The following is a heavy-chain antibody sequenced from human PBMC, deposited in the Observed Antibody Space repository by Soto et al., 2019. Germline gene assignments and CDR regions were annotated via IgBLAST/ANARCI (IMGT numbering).Heavy chain of an antibody. J-gene: IGHJ6*02. V-gene: IGHV1-3*01. CDR2: INAGNGNT. CDR1: GYTFTSYA. D-gene: IGHD1-26*01. Sequence: ASVKVSCKASGYTFTSYAMHWVRQAPGQRLEWMGWINAGNGNTKYSQKFQGRVTITRDTSASTAYMELSSLRSEDTAVYYCASNARELYYYYYGMDVWGQGTTVTVSS. CDR3: ASNARELYYYYYGMDV.